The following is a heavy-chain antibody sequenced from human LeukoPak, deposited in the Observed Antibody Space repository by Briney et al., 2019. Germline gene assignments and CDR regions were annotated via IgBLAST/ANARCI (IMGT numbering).Heavy chain of an antibody. J-gene: IGHJ4*02. CDR2: VGVSGDTT. CDR3: AQHMSRASHPFDY. Sequence: GGSLRLSCVASRLIFSNYVMSWVRQAPGKGLEWVSTVGVSGDTTYYADSVKGRFTISRDNSKTTLYLQMSSLSVEDTAVYYCAQHMSRASHPFDYWGQGTLVTVSS. V-gene: IGHV3-23*01. CDR1: RLIFSNYV. D-gene: IGHD5/OR15-5a*01.